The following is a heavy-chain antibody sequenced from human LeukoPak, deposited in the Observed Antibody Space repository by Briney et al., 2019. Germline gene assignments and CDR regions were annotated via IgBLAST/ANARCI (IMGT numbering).Heavy chain of an antibody. CDR1: GGSISSSSYY. CDR3: ARESDSSGYYYYFDY. CDR2: IYYSGST. Sequence: SETLSLTCTVSGGSISSSSYYWGWIRQPPGKGLEWIGSIYYSGSTYYNPSLKSRVTISVDTSKNQFSLKLSSVTAADTPVYYCARESDSSGYYYYFDYWGQGTLVTVSS. D-gene: IGHD3-22*01. V-gene: IGHV4-39*07. J-gene: IGHJ4*02.